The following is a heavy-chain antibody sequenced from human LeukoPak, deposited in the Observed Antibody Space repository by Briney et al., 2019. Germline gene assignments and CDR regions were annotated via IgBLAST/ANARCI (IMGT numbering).Heavy chain of an antibody. D-gene: IGHD5-24*01. CDR3: ARDQDGYNLFDI. V-gene: IGHV3-33*01. J-gene: IGHJ4*02. CDR2: IWYDGSEK. Sequence: PGTSLRLSCTASGFPFGTYGMHWVRPAPGKGLEWVAIIWYDGSEKYYADSVKGRLTISRDNSKNTLYLEMNSLKTEDTAIYYCARDQDGYNLFDIWGQGTLVIVSS. CDR1: GFPFGTYG.